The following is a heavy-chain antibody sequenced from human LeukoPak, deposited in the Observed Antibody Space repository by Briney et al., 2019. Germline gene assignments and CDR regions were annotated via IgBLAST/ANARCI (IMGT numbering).Heavy chain of an antibody. CDR3: ARHVGPKGFMVRGVMDY. CDR1: GGSISSSSYY. D-gene: IGHD3-10*01. CDR2: IYYSGST. Sequence: SETLSLTCTVSGGSISSSSYYWGWIRQPPGKGLEWIGSIYYSGSTYYNPSLKSRVTISVDTSKNQFSLKLSSVTAADTAVYYCARHVGPKGFMVRGVMDYWGQGTLVSVSS. J-gene: IGHJ4*02. V-gene: IGHV4-39*01.